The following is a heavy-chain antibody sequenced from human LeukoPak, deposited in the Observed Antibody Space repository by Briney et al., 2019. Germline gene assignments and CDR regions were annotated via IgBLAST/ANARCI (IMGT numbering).Heavy chain of an antibody. CDR2: ISNDGSSK. Sequence: GGSLRLSCVASGFTFNTYGMHWVRQAPGKGLEWVAGISNDGSSKDYADSVKGRFTISRDKSKNTVYLQVNSLRVEDTAVYYCAKAAYCTSTSCHFSGYAQRPLDSWGQGTLVTVPS. J-gene: IGHJ4*02. CDR3: AKAAYCTSTSCHFSGYAQRPLDS. CDR1: GFTFNTYG. D-gene: IGHD2-2*01. V-gene: IGHV3-30*18.